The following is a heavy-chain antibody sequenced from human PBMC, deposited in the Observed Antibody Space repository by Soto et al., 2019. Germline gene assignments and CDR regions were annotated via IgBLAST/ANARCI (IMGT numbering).Heavy chain of an antibody. CDR1: GYTFTGYY. CDR3: ARELAGYYGSRCYSSFDY. D-gene: IGHD3-10*01. Sequence: ASVKVSCKASGYTFTGYYMHWVRQAPGQGLEWMGWINPNSGGTNYAQKFQGWVTMTRDTSISTAYMELSRLRSDDTAVYYCARELAGYYGSRCYSSFDYWGQGTLVTVSS. CDR2: INPNSGGT. J-gene: IGHJ4*02. V-gene: IGHV1-2*04.